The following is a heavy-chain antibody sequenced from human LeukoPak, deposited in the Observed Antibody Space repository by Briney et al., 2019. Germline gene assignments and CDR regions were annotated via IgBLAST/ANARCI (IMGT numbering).Heavy chain of an antibody. Sequence: SVKVSCKASGGTFSSYAISWVRQAPGQGLEWMGGIIPIFGTANYAQKFQGRVTITADESTSTAYMELSSPRSEDTAVYYCAREPKPYHYDSSGYYRVYYFDYWGQGTLVTVSS. CDR1: GGTFSSYA. CDR2: IIPIFGTA. V-gene: IGHV1-69*13. J-gene: IGHJ4*02. CDR3: AREPKPYHYDSSGYYRVYYFDY. D-gene: IGHD3-22*01.